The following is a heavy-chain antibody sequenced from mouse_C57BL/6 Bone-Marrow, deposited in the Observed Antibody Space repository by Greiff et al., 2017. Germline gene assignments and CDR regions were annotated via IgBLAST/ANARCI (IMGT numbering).Heavy chain of an antibody. Sequence: LQLQQPGAELVKPGSSVKLSCKASGYTFTSYWMDWVKQRPGQGLEWIGNIYPAGGDTHYNQKFKDKATLTVDKSSSTAYMQLSSLTSEDSAVXYCARSGGRSFAYLGQGTLVTVSA. V-gene: IGHV1-61*01. CDR1: GYTFTSYW. CDR2: IYPAGGDT. J-gene: IGHJ3*01. CDR3: ARSGGRSFAY.